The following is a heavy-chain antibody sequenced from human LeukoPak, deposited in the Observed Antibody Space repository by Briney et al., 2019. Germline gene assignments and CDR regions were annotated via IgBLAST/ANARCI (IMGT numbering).Heavy chain of an antibody. Sequence: PSETLSLTCTVSGGSISSSSHYWAWIRQPAGKGLEWIGRIYTSGSTNYNPSLKSRVTISLDTSKNQFSLKLSSVTAADTAVYYCVRDPRNWNYFDYWGHGILVTVSS. J-gene: IGHJ4*01. CDR2: IYTSGST. CDR1: GGSISSSSHY. V-gene: IGHV4-61*02. D-gene: IGHD1-20*01. CDR3: VRDPRNWNYFDY.